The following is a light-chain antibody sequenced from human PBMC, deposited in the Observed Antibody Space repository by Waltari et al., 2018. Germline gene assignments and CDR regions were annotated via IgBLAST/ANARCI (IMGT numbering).Light chain of an antibody. V-gene: IGKV3-20*01. CDR1: ESVDSIY. Sequence: EIVLTQSPGTLSLSPGERATLSCRASESVDSIYLAWYQQKPGQAPRLLIYGASSRATGIPDRFSGSGSGTDFTLTISRLEPEDFAVYLCQQYATSLTFGPGTKVDIK. CDR3: QQYATSLT. J-gene: IGKJ3*01. CDR2: GAS.